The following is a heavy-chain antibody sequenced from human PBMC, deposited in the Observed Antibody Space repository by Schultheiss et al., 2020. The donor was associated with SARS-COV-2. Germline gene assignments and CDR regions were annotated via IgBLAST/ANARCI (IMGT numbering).Heavy chain of an antibody. Sequence: GESLKISCAASGFTVSSNYMSGVRQAPGKGLEWVSAISGSGGSTYYADSVKGRFTISRDNSKNTLYLQMNSLRAEDTAVYYCAREGTVVIPDYWGQGTLVTVSS. CDR2: ISGSGGST. J-gene: IGHJ4*02. V-gene: IGHV3-66*01. CDR1: GFTVSSNY. CDR3: AREGTVVIPDY. D-gene: IGHD4-23*01.